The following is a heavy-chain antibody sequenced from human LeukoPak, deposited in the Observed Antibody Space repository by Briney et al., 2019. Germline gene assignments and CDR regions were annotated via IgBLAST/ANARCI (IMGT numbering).Heavy chain of an antibody. Sequence: GGSLRLSCAASGFTFDDYGMSWVRQAPGKGLVWVSRINSDGSSTSYADSVKGRFTISRDNAKNTLYLQMNSLRAEDTAVYYCARSPDSSGYWCDYWGQGTLVTVSS. D-gene: IGHD3-22*01. CDR2: INSDGSST. CDR1: GFTFDDYG. J-gene: IGHJ4*02. CDR3: ARSPDSSGYWCDY. V-gene: IGHV3-74*01.